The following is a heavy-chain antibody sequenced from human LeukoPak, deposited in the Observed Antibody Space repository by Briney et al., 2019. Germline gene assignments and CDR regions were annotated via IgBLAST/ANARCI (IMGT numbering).Heavy chain of an antibody. CDR2: IPFDGRFQ. V-gene: IGHV3-30*04. Sequence: GGSLRLSCAASGFTFSSYAMFWVRQDPGKGLEWVASIPFDGRFQYYGDSVKGRFTISRDNSENTLYLQMNSLRSEDTAVYYCAREGWGGAKAGLDYWGQVTPVTVSS. CDR3: AREGWGGAKAGLDY. J-gene: IGHJ4*02. D-gene: IGHD6-19*01. CDR1: GFTFSSYA.